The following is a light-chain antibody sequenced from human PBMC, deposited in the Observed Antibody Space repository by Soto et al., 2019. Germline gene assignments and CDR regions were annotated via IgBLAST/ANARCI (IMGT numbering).Light chain of an antibody. CDR1: SSDVGSYNL. V-gene: IGLV2-23*02. CDR3: CSYVGTRMYV. J-gene: IGLJ1*01. Sequence: QSVLTQPASVSGSPGQSITISCTGTSSDVGSYNLVSWYRRHPGKAPKLMIYEVSRRPSGVSNRFSGSKSGNTASLTISGLQAEDEADYYCCSYVGTRMYVFGTGTKLTVL. CDR2: EVS.